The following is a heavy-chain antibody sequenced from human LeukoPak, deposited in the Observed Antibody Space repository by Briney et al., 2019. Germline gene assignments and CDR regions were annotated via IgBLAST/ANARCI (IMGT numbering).Heavy chain of an antibody. D-gene: IGHD5-12*01. J-gene: IGHJ5*02. Sequence: ASVKVSCKASGYTFTSYDINWVRQATGQGLEWMVWMNPNSGNTGYAQKFQGRVTITRNTSISTAYMELSSLRSEDTAVYYCARGVDIVATGDWFDPWGQGTLVTVSS. V-gene: IGHV1-8*03. CDR2: MNPNSGNT. CDR3: ARGVDIVATGDWFDP. CDR1: GYTFTSYD.